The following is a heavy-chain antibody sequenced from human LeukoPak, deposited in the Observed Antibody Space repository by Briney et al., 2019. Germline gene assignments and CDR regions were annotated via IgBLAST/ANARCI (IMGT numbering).Heavy chain of an antibody. CDR2: KHRGGST. D-gene: IGHD1-1*01. J-gene: IGHJ3*02. V-gene: IGHV4-38-2*01. Sequence: PSETLSLTCAGSGYSISSGYYWGWIRQPPGKGLEWIGSKHRGGSTYYNPSLESRVTISIDTSMNQFSLRLSSVTAADTTDTAVYYCARSWNFGRAVEAFDIWGQGIMVTVSS. CDR1: GYSISSGYY. CDR3: ARSWNFGRAVEAFDI.